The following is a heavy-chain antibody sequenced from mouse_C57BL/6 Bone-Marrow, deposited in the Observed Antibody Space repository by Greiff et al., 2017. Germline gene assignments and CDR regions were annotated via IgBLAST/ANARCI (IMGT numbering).Heavy chain of an antibody. CDR1: GYAFTNYL. Sequence: QVQLKQSGAELVRPGTSVKVSCKASGYAFTNYLIEWVKQRPGQGLEWIGVINPGSGGTNYNEKFKGKATLTADKSSSTAYMQLSSLTSEDSAVYFCARGTTVVSHGDYFDYWGQGTTLTVSS. V-gene: IGHV1-54*01. D-gene: IGHD1-1*01. J-gene: IGHJ2*01. CDR3: ARGTTVVSHGDYFDY. CDR2: INPGSGGT.